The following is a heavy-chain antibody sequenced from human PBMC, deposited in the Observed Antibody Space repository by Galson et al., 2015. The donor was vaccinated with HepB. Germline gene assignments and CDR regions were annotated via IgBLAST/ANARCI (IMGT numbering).Heavy chain of an antibody. CDR1: GYTFTSYW. CDR2: IYPGDSHT. Sequence: QSGAEVKNPGEPLKISCKGSGYTFTSYWIAWVRQMPGKGLEWMGIIYPGDSHTRYSPSFQGQVTISADRSISTAYLQWSSLKASDTAMYYCARGYCSGGSCYPDWGQGTLVTVSS. V-gene: IGHV5-51*01. CDR3: ARGYCSGGSCYPD. J-gene: IGHJ4*02. D-gene: IGHD2-15*01.